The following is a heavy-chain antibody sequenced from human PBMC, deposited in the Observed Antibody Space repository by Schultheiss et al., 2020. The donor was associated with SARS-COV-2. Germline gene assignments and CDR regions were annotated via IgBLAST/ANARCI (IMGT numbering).Heavy chain of an antibody. V-gene: IGHV3-21*04. Sequence: GGSLRLSCAASGFTFSSYGMHWVRQAPGKGLEWVSSISSSSSYIYYGDSVKGRFTISRDYSKNSLYLQMHSLRAEDTAVYYCAKGRGGGRFFDSWGQGTLVTVSS. CDR2: ISSSSSYI. CDR3: AKGRGGGRFFDS. J-gene: IGHJ4*02. CDR1: GFTFSSYG. D-gene: IGHD2-15*01.